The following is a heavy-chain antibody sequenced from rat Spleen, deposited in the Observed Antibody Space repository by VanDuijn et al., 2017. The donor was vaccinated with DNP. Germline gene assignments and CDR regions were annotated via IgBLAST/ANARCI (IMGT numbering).Heavy chain of an antibody. D-gene: IGHD1-4*01. V-gene: IGHV5-22*01. CDR2: ISYDVGNR. J-gene: IGHJ2*01. Sequence: EVQVVESGGGLVQPGRSLKLSCAASGFTLSDYYMAWVRQAPTKGLEWVGYISYDVGNRYYRDSVKGRVTISRDNAKNTLYLQMNSLRSEDMATYYCARHVLPLRVWDYWGQGVMVTVSS. CDR1: GFTLSDYY. CDR3: ARHVLPLRVWDY.